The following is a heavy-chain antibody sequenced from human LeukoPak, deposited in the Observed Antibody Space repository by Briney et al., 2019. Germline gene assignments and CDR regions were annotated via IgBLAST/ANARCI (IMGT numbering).Heavy chain of an antibody. V-gene: IGHV3-23*01. D-gene: IGHD2-21*01. CDR2: ISGSGGNT. Sequence: GGSLRLSCTASGFTFNRHAMSWVRQAPGKGLEWVSSISGSGGNTYYGDSVKGRFTISRDNSKNTLYLQMNSLRAEDTAVYYCAKDVGVGHYYYGMDVWGQGTTVTVSS. J-gene: IGHJ6*02. CDR1: GFTFNRHA. CDR3: AKDVGVGHYYYGMDV.